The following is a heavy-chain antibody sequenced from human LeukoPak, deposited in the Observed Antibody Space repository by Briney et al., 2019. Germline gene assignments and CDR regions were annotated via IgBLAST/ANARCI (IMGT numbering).Heavy chain of an antibody. D-gene: IGHD3-3*01. V-gene: IGHV1-18*01. Sequence: GASVKVSCKASGYTFTTYGIGWVRQAPGQGLEWMGWISIYNGNTNYVQKFQGRVTMTTDTSTSTAYMELSSLRSEDTAVYYCATSLRITIFGVAPIGAFDIWGQGTMVTVSS. CDR1: GYTFTTYG. J-gene: IGHJ3*02. CDR3: ATSLRITIFGVAPIGAFDI. CDR2: ISIYNGNT.